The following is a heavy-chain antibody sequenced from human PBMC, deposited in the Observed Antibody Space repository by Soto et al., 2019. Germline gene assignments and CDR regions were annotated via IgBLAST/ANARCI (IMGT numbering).Heavy chain of an antibody. J-gene: IGHJ4*02. Sequence: GGSLRLSCAASGFTFSSYWMSWVRQAPGKGLEWVANIKQDGSEKYYVDSVKGRFTISRDNAKNSLYLQMNSLRAEDTAVYYCARRRRGFAVVTAYYFDYWGQGTLVTVSS. CDR1: GFTFSSYW. V-gene: IGHV3-7*05. D-gene: IGHD2-21*02. CDR3: ARRRRGFAVVTAYYFDY. CDR2: IKQDGSEK.